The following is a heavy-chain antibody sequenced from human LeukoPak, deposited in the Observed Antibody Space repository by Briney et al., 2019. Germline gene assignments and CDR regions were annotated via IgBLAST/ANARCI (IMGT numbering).Heavy chain of an antibody. CDR3: ARGTVTTTRYYYYMDV. CDR1: GGSFSGYY. J-gene: IGHJ6*03. CDR2: INHSGST. D-gene: IGHD4-11*01. Sequence: PSETLSLTCAVYGGSFSGYYWSWIRQPPGKGLEWIGEINHSGSTNYNPSLKSRVTISVDTSKNQFSLKLSSVTAADTAVFYCARGTVTTTRYYYYMDVWGKGTTVTVSS. V-gene: IGHV4-34*01.